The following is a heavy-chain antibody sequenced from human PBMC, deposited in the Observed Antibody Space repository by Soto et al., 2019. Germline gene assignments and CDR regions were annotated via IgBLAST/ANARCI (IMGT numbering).Heavy chain of an antibody. Sequence: SETLSLTCTVSGASVSTGVYYWTWIRQHPGKGLEWIGYIDNSGSTYYNPSLTGRVDISVDTSKNEFSLNLQSLTAADTAFYYCAGAVSDFDVRRYRTSYFDQWGQGXLVTVSS. CDR3: AGAVSDFDVRRYRTSYFDQ. CDR2: IDNSGST. D-gene: IGHD3-10*02. CDR1: GASVSTGVYY. V-gene: IGHV4-31*03. J-gene: IGHJ4*02.